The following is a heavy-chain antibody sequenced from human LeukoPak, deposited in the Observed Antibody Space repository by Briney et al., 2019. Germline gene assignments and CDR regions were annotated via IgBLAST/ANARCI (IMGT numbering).Heavy chain of an antibody. CDR3: ARDDYGDYDASRLIDY. CDR1: GFTFSDYY. D-gene: IGHD4-17*01. V-gene: IGHV3-11*01. J-gene: IGHJ4*02. Sequence: PGGSLRLSCAASGFTFSDYYMSWIRQAPGKGLEWVSYISSSGSTTYYADSVKGRFTISRDNAKNSLYLQMNSLRAEDTAVYYCARDDYGDYDASRLIDYWGQGTLVTVSS. CDR2: ISSSGSTT.